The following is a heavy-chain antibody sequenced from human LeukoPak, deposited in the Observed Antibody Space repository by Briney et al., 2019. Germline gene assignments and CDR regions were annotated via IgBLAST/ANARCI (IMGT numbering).Heavy chain of an antibody. CDR3: ARDSVFGADYYDSSGYLEIDY. V-gene: IGHV4-39*07. D-gene: IGHD3-22*01. CDR1: GGSISSSSYY. J-gene: IGHJ4*02. Sequence: SETLSLTCTVSGGSISSSSYYWGWIRQPPGKGLEWIGSIYYSGSTYYNPSLKSRVTISVDTSKNQFSLKLSSVTAADTAVYYCARDSVFGADYYDSSGYLEIDYWGQGTLVTVSS. CDR2: IYYSGST.